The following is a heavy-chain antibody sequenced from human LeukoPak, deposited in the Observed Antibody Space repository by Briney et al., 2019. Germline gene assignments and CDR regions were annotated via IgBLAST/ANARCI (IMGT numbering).Heavy chain of an antibody. D-gene: IGHD7-27*01. Sequence: GGSLRLSCAASGFTFSSYTMSWVRQAPGKGLEWVSTITTSDGNTYYADSVKGRFTVSRDNSKNTLFLQVNSLRAEDTAVYYCAKDGGLWVSAHWGDSWGRGTLVTVSS. CDR3: AKDGGLWVSAHWGDS. CDR2: ITTSDGNT. CDR1: GFTFSSYT. J-gene: IGHJ4*02. V-gene: IGHV3-23*01.